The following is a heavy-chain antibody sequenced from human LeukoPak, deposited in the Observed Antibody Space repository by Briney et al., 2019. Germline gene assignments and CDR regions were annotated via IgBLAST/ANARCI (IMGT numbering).Heavy chain of an antibody. CDR1: GFTVSSNY. CDR2: IYSGGST. CDR3: ARDYYYDSSGGSGAFDI. D-gene: IGHD3-22*01. V-gene: IGHV3-66*02. J-gene: IGHJ3*02. Sequence: GGSLRLXCAASGFTVSSNYMRWVRQAPGKELEWVSVIYSGGSTYYADSVKGRFTISRDNSKNTLYLQMNSLRAEDTAVYYCARDYYYDSSGGSGAFDIWGQGTMVTVSS.